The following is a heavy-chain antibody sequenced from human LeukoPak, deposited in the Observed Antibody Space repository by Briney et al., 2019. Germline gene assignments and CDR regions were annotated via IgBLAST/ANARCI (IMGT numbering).Heavy chain of an antibody. V-gene: IGHV4-39*01. D-gene: IGHD5-18*01. J-gene: IGHJ5*02. CDR3: ARLPTGYTNWFDT. CDR2: IHYTGST. CDR1: GGSISSISSNN. Sequence: SETLSLTCAVSGGSISSISSNNWAWIRQPPGKGLELIAAIHYTGSTYYNPSFMSRVTISVDTSKNQFSLKLNSLTATDTAVYYCARLPTGYTNWFDTWGQGILVTVSS.